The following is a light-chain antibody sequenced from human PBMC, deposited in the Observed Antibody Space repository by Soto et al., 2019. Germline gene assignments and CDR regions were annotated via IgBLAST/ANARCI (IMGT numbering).Light chain of an antibody. CDR3: QQLNNFPPFT. V-gene: IGKV1-9*01. CDR2: AAS. Sequence: IQLTQSPSSLSASVGDRVTITCRASQGISSYLAWYQQKPGKAPKLLIYAASTLQSGVPSRFSGSGSGTDFTLTISSLQPEDFATYYCQQLNNFPPFTFGPGTKVDLK. J-gene: IGKJ3*01. CDR1: QGISSY.